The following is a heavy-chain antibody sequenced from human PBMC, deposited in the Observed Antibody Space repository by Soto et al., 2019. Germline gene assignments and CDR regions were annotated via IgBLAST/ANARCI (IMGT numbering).Heavy chain of an antibody. CDR2: MHYTGSA. CDR1: GGSISSSDYY. Sequence: SETLSLTCAVSGGSISSSDYYWGWVRQPPGKGLEWIVSMHYTGSAYYNPSPKSRVTISVDTSTNQFSLNLNSVTAEDTVVYFCARQYYFDRRGSKPSNSWFDYWGQGTQLTVSS. J-gene: IGHJ5*01. V-gene: IGHV4-39*01. CDR3: ARQYYFDRRGSKPSNSWFDY. D-gene: IGHD3-22*01.